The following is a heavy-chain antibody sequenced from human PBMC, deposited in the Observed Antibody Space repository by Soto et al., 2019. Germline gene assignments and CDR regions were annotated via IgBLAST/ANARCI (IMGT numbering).Heavy chain of an antibody. D-gene: IGHD6-13*01. V-gene: IGHV3-7*01. Sequence: GGSLRLSCAASGFTFSSFGMSWGRQAPGKVLGWVANVKQDGSEKDYVDSVKGRFLISRDNAKNSQYLQMDSLRAEDKAVYYCARVRSRNTPTGSNWFDSWGQGTQVTVSS. CDR1: GFTFSSFG. CDR3: ARVRSRNTPTGSNWFDS. CDR2: VKQDGSEK. J-gene: IGHJ5*01.